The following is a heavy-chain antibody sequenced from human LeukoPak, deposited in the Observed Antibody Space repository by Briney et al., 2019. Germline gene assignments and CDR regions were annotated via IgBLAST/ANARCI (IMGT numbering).Heavy chain of an antibody. CDR2: IYYSGST. J-gene: IGHJ4*02. Sequence: SETLSLTCTVSGGSISSYYWSWIRQPPGKGLEWIGYIYYSGSTNYNPSLKSRVTISVDTSKNQFSLKLSSVTAADTAVYYCARSSPIVVVVAATPDYFDYWGQGTLVTVSS. D-gene: IGHD2-15*01. CDR1: GGSISSYY. V-gene: IGHV4-59*01. CDR3: ARSSPIVVVVAATPDYFDY.